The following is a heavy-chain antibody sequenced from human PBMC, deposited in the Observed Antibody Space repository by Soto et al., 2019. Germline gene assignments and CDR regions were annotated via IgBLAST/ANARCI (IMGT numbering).Heavy chain of an antibody. CDR1: GYSFTSYW. D-gene: IGHD3-22*01. V-gene: IGHV5-51*01. CDR3: ARYGPDDSSGYYRISYYYYGMDV. J-gene: IGHJ6*02. CDR2: IYPGDSDT. Sequence: GESLKISCKGSGYSFTSYWIGWVRQMPGKGLEWMGIIYPGDSDTRYSPSFQGQVTISADKSISTAYLQWSSLKASDTAMYYCARYGPDDSSGYYRISYYYYGMDVWGQGTTVTVSS.